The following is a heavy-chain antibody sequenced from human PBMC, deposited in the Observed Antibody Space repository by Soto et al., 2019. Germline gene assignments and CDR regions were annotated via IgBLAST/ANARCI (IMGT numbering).Heavy chain of an antibody. Sequence: QVPLQESGPGLVKPSETPSLTCTVSGGSISSYYWSWIRQPPGKGLEWIGYINYSGSPNYNPSLKSRVTLAVDTSKKQFSLSLSSVAAADTAVYYCARVHWVMREMWFDPWGHRTLVTVSS. D-gene: IGHD3-16*01. CDR2: INYSGSP. V-gene: IGHV4-59*01. J-gene: IGHJ5*02. CDR3: ARVHWVMREMWFDP. CDR1: GGSISSYY.